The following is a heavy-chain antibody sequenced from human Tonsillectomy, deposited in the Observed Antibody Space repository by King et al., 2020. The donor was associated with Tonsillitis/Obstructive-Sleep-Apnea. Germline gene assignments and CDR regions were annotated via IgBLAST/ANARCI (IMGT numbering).Heavy chain of an antibody. CDR3: ARALYSSGWLNYYTYMDV. CDR2: IDTNTGDP. Sequence: QLVQSGSELKKPGASVKVSCKASGYTFSNYAINWVRQAPGQGLEWMGWIDTNTGDPTCAQGFTGRFVFSLDTSVSTAYLQISSLKAEDTAVYYCARALYSSGWLNYYTYMDVWGKGTTVTVSS. D-gene: IGHD6-19*01. J-gene: IGHJ6*03. V-gene: IGHV7-4-1*02. CDR1: GYTFSNYA.